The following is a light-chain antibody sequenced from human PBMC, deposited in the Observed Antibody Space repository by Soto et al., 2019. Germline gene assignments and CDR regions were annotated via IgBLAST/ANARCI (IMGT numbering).Light chain of an antibody. V-gene: IGLV2-14*01. J-gene: IGLJ1*01. CDR2: DVS. CDR3: SSYTSSSTV. CDR1: SSDVGGYNY. Sequence: QSVLTQPASVSGSPGQSITISCTGTSSDVGGYNYVSWYQQHPGKAPKLMIYDVSNRPSGVSNRFSGSKSGNTASLTISGLQAEGEADYYCSSYTSSSTVFGTGTKVTVL.